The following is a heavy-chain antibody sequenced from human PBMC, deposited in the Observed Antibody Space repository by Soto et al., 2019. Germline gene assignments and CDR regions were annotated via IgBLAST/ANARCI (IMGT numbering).Heavy chain of an antibody. J-gene: IGHJ4*02. CDR2: ISSSGSTI. D-gene: IGHD3-3*02. Sequence: QVQLVESGGGLVKPGGSLRLSCAASGFTFSDHCMSWFRQAPGKGLEWVSDISSSGSTIYYADPVKGRFTISRDNAKNSLYLQRNSLRAEDTAVYYCAREIGYSIGPFGYWGLGTPVTVPS. CDR3: AREIGYSIGPFGY. V-gene: IGHV3-11*01. CDR1: GFTFSDHC.